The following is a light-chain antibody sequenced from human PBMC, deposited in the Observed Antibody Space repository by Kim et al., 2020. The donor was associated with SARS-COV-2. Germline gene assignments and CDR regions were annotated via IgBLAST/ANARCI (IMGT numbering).Light chain of an antibody. CDR1: QSVDNE. J-gene: IGKJ5*01. V-gene: IGKV3-11*01. Sequence: PGERATLSCRASQSVDNELAWYLQKPGQAPRLLIYDASNRATGIPPRFSASGSETEFTLTISRLEPEDFAVYYCQQRHRWPPTFGQGTRLEI. CDR2: DAS. CDR3: QQRHRWPPT.